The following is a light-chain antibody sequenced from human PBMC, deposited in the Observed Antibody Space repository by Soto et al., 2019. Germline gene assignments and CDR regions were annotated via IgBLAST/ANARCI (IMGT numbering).Light chain of an antibody. CDR3: AAWDDSLSARV. Sequence: QSVLTPPPSASGTPGQRVTISCSGSGSNVGTSYVYWYQQLPGPAPKLLIYANDQRPSGVPDRFSGSRSGTAASLAISGRRSEDEADYYSAAWDDSLSARVVGGGTKLTVL. CDR1: GSNVGTSY. CDR2: AND. V-gene: IGLV1-47*01. J-gene: IGLJ3*02.